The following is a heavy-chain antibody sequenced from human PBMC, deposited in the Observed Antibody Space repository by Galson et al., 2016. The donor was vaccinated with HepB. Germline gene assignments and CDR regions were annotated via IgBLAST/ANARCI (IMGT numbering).Heavy chain of an antibody. CDR3: ARDSYREYYFDS. D-gene: IGHD1-26*01. V-gene: IGHV3-30-3*01. J-gene: IGHJ4*02. Sequence: SLRLSCAASGFTFSSYTMHWVRQAPGRGLEWVALISYDGNYNFYADSVKGRFTISSDNSKNTLFLQMNSLRAEDTAVYYCARDSYREYYFDSWGQGTLVTVSS. CDR2: ISYDGNYN. CDR1: GFTFSSYT.